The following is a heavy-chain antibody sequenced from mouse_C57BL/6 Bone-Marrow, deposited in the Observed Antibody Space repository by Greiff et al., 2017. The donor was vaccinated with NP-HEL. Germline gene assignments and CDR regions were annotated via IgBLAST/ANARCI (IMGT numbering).Heavy chain of an antibody. CDR3: ALYYGSSY. D-gene: IGHD1-1*01. CDR2: IDPSDSYT. V-gene: IGHV1-50*01. CDR1: GYTFTSYW. Sequence: QVQLQQPGAELVKPGASVKLSCKASGYTFTSYWMQWVKQRPGQGLEWIGEIDPSDSYTNYNQKFKGKATLTVDTSSSTAYMQLSSLTSEDSAVYYCALYYGSSYWGQGTTLTVSS. J-gene: IGHJ2*01.